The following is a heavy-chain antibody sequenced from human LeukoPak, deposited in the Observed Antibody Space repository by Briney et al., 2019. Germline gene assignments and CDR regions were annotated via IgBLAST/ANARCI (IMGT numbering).Heavy chain of an antibody. V-gene: IGHV3-7*01. D-gene: IGHD4-11*01. J-gene: IGHJ4*02. CDR3: ARDNSDFDY. CDR2: IKQDGSEK. Sequence: GGSLRLSCAASGLTFSSYWMSWVRQAPGKGLEWVANIKQDGSEKYYVDTVKGRFTISRDNAKNSLYLQMNSLRAEDTAVYYCARDNSDFDYWGQGTLVTVSS. CDR1: GLTFSSYW.